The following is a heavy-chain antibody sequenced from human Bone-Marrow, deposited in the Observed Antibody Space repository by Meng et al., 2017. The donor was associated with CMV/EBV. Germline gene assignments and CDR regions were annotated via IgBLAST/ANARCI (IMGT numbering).Heavy chain of an antibody. CDR3: ARRRSSGGWFDP. Sequence: SETLSLTCAVYGGSFSGYYWSWTRQPPGKGLEWIGEINHSGSTNYNPSLKSRVTISVDTSKNQFSLKLSSVTAADTAVYYCARRRSSGGWFDPWGQGTLVTVSS. V-gene: IGHV4-34*01. CDR1: GGSFSGYY. CDR2: INHSGST. D-gene: IGHD3-10*01. J-gene: IGHJ5*02.